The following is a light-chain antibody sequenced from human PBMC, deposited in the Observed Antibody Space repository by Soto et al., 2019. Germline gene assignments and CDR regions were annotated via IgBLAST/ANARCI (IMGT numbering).Light chain of an antibody. CDR3: QNYNTYPWK. V-gene: IGKV1-5*03. CDR1: QSISSW. J-gene: IGKJ1*01. Sequence: DVQITQSPSTLSASVVDRVTITFLASQSISSWVASYQQKPGKGPKLLIYKASHLESGVPSRFSGSGSGTAFTLTISSLQPGDFATYYCQNYNTYPWKFGHGTKVDIK. CDR2: KAS.